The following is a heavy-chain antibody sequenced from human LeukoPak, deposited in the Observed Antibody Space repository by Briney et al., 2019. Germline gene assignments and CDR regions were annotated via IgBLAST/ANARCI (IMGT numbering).Heavy chain of an antibody. D-gene: IGHD1-1*01. CDR3: TTDAAGNWNAGDFDY. CDR1: GFTFSSYG. CDR2: VWYDGSNK. V-gene: IGHV3-33*01. J-gene: IGHJ4*02. Sequence: GGSLRLSCAASGFTFSSYGMHWVRQAPGKGLEWVAVVWYDGSNKYYADSVKGRFTISRDNSKNTLYLKMNSLRAEDTAVYYCTTDAAGNWNAGDFDYWGQGTLVTVSS.